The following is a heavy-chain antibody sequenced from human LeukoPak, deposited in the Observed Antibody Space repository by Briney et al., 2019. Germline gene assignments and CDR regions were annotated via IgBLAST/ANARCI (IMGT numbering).Heavy chain of an antibody. D-gene: IGHD2-2*01. J-gene: IGHJ5*02. V-gene: IGHV1-18*01. CDR3: AGGYCSSTSCSEDWFDP. CDR2: ISAYNGNT. Sequence: GASVKVSCKASGCTFTSYGISWVRQAPRQGLEWMGWISAYNGNTNYAQKLQGRVTMTTDTSTSTAYMELRSLRSDDTAVYYCAGGYCSSTSCSEDWFDPWGQGTLVTVSS. CDR1: GCTFTSYG.